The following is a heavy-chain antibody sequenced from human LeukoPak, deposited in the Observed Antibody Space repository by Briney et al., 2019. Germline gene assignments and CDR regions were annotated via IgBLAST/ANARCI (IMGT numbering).Heavy chain of an antibody. J-gene: IGHJ4*02. Sequence: GGSLRLSCAGSGFTLSSSWMHWVRQAPGKGPVWVAHVSPDGNLANYADSVKGRFIISRDNAKNTLFLQMNSLRAEDTAVYYCARDLSISPDHWGQGTLVTVSS. CDR1: GFTLSSSW. CDR3: ARDLSISPDH. V-gene: IGHV3-74*01. CDR2: VSPDGNLA.